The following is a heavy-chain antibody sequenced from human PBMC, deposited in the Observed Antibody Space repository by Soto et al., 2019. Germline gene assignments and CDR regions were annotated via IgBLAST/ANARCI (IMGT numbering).Heavy chain of an antibody. D-gene: IGHD2-21*02. J-gene: IGHJ4*02. Sequence: TCTARACSVTIGTRYWSCIRQSPGKELEWIAFIDYRGGTNFNPSLESRVTTSVDTSKNEFSLRLTSVTAADTAVYYCAIGRGTYCRFDYWGQGTLVTVSS. CDR2: IDYRGGT. CDR3: AIGRGTYCRFDY. CDR1: ACSVTIGTRY. V-gene: IGHV4-61*01.